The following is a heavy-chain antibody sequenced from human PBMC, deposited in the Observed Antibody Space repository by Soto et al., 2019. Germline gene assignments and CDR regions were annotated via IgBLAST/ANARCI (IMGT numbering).Heavy chain of an antibody. D-gene: IGHD2-21*02. CDR3: AREGDVPYYYYGMDV. Sequence: ASVKVSCKTSGYTFPRYGISGVRQAPGQGLEWMGWISGYDGRTNFAQKVQDRVTMTTDRPTSTVYMELRSLSSDDTAVYYCAREGDVPYYYYGMDVWGQGTTVTVS. V-gene: IGHV1-18*01. CDR1: GYTFPRYG. J-gene: IGHJ6*02. CDR2: ISGYDGRT.